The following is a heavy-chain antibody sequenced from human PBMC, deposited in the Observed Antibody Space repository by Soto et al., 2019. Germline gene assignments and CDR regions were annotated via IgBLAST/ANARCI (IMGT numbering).Heavy chain of an antibody. V-gene: IGHV4-34*01. J-gene: IGHJ6*02. CDR2: ISPTGIT. CDR3: ATPRKNYYYYGMDV. Sequence: QAQLQQWGAGLLKPSETLSLTCAVYGGSFSDYYWSWIRQPPGKGLEWVGEISPTGITKYNPSLKSRVTISVDASKNQFSLKLTSVTAADTAVYYCATPRKNYYYYGMDVWGQGTTVTVSS. CDR1: GGSFSDYY.